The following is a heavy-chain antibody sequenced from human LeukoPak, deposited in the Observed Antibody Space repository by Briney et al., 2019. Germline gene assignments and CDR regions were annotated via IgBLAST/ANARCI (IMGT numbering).Heavy chain of an antibody. J-gene: IGHJ5*02. CDR2: ISAYNGNT. D-gene: IGHD2-15*01. Sequence: ASVKVSCKASGYTFTSYGISWVRQAPGQGLEWMGWISAYNGNTNYAQKLQGRVTMTTDTSTSTAYMELRSLRSDDTAVYYRARDVVAATGDSEDFDPWGQGTLVTVSS. CDR1: GYTFTSYG. V-gene: IGHV1-18*01. CDR3: ARDVVAATGDSEDFDP.